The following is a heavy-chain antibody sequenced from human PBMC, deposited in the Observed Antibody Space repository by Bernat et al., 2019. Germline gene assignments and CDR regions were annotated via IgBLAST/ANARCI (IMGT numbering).Heavy chain of an antibody. CDR3: ARRQLTLYYYYGMDV. Sequence: EVQLVESGGGLVQPGGSLRLSCAASGFTVSSNYMSWVRQAPGKGLEWVSVIYSGGSTYYADSVKGRFTISRNNSKNTLYLQMNSLRAEDTAVYYCARRQLTLYYYYGMDVWGQGTTVTVSS. CDR1: GFTVSSNY. D-gene: IGHD3-9*01. V-gene: IGHV3-53*04. CDR2: IYSGGST. J-gene: IGHJ6*02.